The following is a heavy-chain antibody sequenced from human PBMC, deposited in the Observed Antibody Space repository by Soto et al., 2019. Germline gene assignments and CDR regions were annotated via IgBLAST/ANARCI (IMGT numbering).Heavy chain of an antibody. CDR1: GGTFSSYT. J-gene: IGHJ6*03. D-gene: IGHD3-3*01. CDR3: AREREYYEFWSGYTPTGDYYYYYMDV. V-gene: IGHV1-69*08. CDR2: IIPILGIA. Sequence: QVQLVQSGAEVKKPGSSVKVSCKASGGTFSSYTISWVRQAPGQGLEWMGRIIPILGIANYAQKFQGRVTITADKSTSTANMELSSLRSEDTAVYYCAREREYYEFWSGYTPTGDYYYYYMDVWGKGTTVTVSS.